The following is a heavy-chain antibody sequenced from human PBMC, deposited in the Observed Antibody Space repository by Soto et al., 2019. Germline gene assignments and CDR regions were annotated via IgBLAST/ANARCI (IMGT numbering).Heavy chain of an antibody. CDR1: GFTFSSYS. D-gene: IGHD2-2*01. J-gene: IGHJ4*02. CDR3: AIVRSFDCSSTSCSRRAFDY. Sequence: EVQLVESGGGLVQPGGSLRLSCAASGFTFSSYSMNWVRQAPGKGLEWVSYISSSSRTIYYADSVKGRFTISRDNAKNLLYLQMNSLRDDDTAVYYCAIVRSFDCSSTSCSRRAFDYWGQGPLVTVSS. V-gene: IGHV3-48*02. CDR2: ISSSSRTI.